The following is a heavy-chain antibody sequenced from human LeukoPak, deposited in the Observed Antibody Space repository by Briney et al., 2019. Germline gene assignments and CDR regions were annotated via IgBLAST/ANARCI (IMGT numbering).Heavy chain of an antibody. CDR3: SKGNSYGYFDY. Sequence: GGSLGLSCAASGFTFSSYAMNWVRQAPGKGLEWVSAISGSGGSTYYADSVKGRFTISRDNSKNTLYLQMNSLRAEDTAVYYCSKGNSYGYFDYWGQGALVTVSS. J-gene: IGHJ4*02. CDR1: GFTFSSYA. V-gene: IGHV3-23*01. CDR2: ISGSGGST. D-gene: IGHD5-18*01.